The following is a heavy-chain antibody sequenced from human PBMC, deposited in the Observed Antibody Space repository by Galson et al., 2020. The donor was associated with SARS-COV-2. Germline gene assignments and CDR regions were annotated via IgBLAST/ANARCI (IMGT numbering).Heavy chain of an antibody. CDR2: ISYSGSA. V-gene: IGHV4-59*01. D-gene: IGHD4-17*01. J-gene: IGHJ6*02. CDR3: ARDPAPLYGDNYYYGMDV. Sequence: ETSETLSLTCSVSDGPMSSYYWSWIRQPPGKGLEWIGYISYSGSANYNLSLRSRVTISVDLSKNQFSLKVTSVTAADTAVYYCARDPAPLYGDNYYYGMDVWGRGTTVTVSS. CDR1: DGPMSSYY.